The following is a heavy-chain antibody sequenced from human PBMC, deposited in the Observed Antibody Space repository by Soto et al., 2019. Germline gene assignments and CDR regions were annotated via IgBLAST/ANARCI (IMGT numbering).Heavy chain of an antibody. CDR1: GFSFSNYN. V-gene: IGHV3-48*02. CDR2: ISSDNITK. Sequence: GGSLRLSCVASGFSFSNYNMNWVRQAPGKGLEWLSYISSDNITKYYADSVRGRFTIARDSAKNSLYLQMNSLRDEDTAVYFCARNVDLWGQGTMVTVSS. J-gene: IGHJ6*02. CDR3: ARNVDL.